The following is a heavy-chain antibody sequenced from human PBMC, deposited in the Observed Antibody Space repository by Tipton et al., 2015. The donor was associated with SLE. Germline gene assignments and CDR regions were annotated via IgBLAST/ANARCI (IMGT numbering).Heavy chain of an antibody. Sequence: QLVQSGPEVKKPGASVKVSCKASGYTFTSYGISWVRQAPGQGLEWMGGIIPIFGTANYAQKFQGRVTITTDESTSTAYMELSSLRSEDTAVYYCARGEGGYYDSSGLWGQGTLVTVSS. J-gene: IGHJ4*02. V-gene: IGHV1-69*05. CDR3: ARGEGGYYDSSGL. CDR1: GYTFTSYG. D-gene: IGHD3-22*01. CDR2: IIPIFGTA.